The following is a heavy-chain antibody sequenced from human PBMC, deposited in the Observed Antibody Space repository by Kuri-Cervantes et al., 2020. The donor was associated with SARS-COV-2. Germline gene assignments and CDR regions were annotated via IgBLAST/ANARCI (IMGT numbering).Heavy chain of an antibody. CDR3: ARVPFSITIFGVVGSRSMDV. V-gene: IGHV4-30-4*01. J-gene: IGHJ6*02. D-gene: IGHD3-3*01. Sequence: SETLSLTCTVSGGSITFGYYYWSWIRQPPGKGLEWIGYIYYSGSTYYNPSLKSRVTISVDTSKNQFPLKLGSVTAADTAVYYCARVPFSITIFGVVGSRSMDVWGQGTTVTVSS. CDR2: IYYSGST. CDR1: GGSITFGYYY.